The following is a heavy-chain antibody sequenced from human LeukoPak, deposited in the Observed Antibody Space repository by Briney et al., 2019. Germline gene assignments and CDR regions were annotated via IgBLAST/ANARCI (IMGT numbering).Heavy chain of an antibody. CDR2: INPNSGGT. D-gene: IGHD2-21*02. CDR1: GYTFTGYY. J-gene: IGHJ4*02. CDR3: VKSWRWAYCGGDCYPFDY. Sequence: ASVKVSCKASGYTFTGYYMHWVRQAPGQGLEWMGWINPNSGGTNYAQKFQGRVTMTRDTSISTAYMELSRLRSDDTAVYYCVKSWRWAYCGGDCYPFDYWGQGTLVTVSS. V-gene: IGHV1-2*02.